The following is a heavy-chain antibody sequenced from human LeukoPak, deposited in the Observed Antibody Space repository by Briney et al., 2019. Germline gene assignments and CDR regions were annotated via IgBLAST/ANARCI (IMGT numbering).Heavy chain of an antibody. CDR3: ARGGSSWYAVWFDP. V-gene: IGHV4-38-2*02. CDR1: GYSISSGYY. J-gene: IGHJ5*02. CDR2: IYHSGST. Sequence: SETLSLTCTVSGYSISSGYYWGWIRQPPRKGLEWVGSIYHSGSTYYNPSLKSRVTISVDTSKNQFSLKLSSVTAADTAVYYCARGGSSWYAVWFDPWGQGTLVTVSS. D-gene: IGHD6-13*01.